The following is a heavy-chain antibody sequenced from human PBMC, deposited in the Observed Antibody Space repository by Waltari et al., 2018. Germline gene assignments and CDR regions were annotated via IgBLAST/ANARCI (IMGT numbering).Heavy chain of an antibody. CDR1: GGSISSSSYY. CDR3: ARVWGFSYFDY. D-gene: IGHD3-16*01. J-gene: IGHJ4*02. Sequence: QLQLQESGPGLVKPSETLSLTCTVSGGSISSSSYYWGWIRQPPGKGLEWIGSIYYSGSTYYNPSLKSRVTISVDTSKNQFSLKLSSVTAADTAVYYCARVWGFSYFDYWGQGTLVTVSS. CDR2: IYYSGST. V-gene: IGHV4-39*07.